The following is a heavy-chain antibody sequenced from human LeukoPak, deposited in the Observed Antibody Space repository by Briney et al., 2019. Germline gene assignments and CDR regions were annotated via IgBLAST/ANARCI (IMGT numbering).Heavy chain of an antibody. CDR2: IYYSGST. D-gene: IGHD5-18*01. CDR1: GGSISSYY. J-gene: IGHJ4*02. V-gene: IGHV4-59*08. Sequence: SETLSLTCTISGGSISSYYWSWIRQPPGKGLEWIGYIYYSGSTNYNPSHKSRVTISVDTSKNQFSLKLSSVTAADTAVYYCARHGRGYSYGYLFDYWGQGTLVTVSS. CDR3: ARHGRGYSYGYLFDY.